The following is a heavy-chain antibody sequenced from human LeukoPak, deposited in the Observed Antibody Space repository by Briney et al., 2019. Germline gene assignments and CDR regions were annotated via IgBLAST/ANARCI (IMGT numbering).Heavy chain of an antibody. CDR2: INPNSGGT. J-gene: IGHJ4*02. CDR3: ARDFPVVPAAITTNFDY. D-gene: IGHD2-2*01. V-gene: IGHV1-2*02. CDR1: GGTFSSYA. Sequence: ASVTVSCTASGGTFSSYAISWVRQAPGQGLEWMGWINPNSGGTNYAQKFQGRVTMTRGTSISTAYMELSRLRSDDTAVYYCARDFPVVPAAITTNFDYWGQGTLVTVSS.